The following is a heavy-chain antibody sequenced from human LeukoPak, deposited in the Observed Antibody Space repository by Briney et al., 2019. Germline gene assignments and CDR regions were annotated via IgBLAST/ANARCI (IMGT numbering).Heavy chain of an antibody. J-gene: IGHJ4*02. D-gene: IGHD1-1*01. Sequence: SETLSLTCAVYGGSFSGYYWSWIRQPPGKGLEWIGEINHSGSTNYNPSLKSRVTISVDTSKNQFSLKLSSVTAADTAVYYCAREYTWNDGGDYFDFWGQGTLVTVSS. CDR2: INHSGST. CDR1: GGSFSGYY. V-gene: IGHV4-34*01. CDR3: AREYTWNDGGDYFDF.